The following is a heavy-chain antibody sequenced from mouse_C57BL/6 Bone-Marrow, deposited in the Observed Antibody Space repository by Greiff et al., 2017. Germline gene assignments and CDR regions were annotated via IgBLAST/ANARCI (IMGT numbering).Heavy chain of an antibody. Sequence: VQLQESGAELVKPGASVKLSCKASGYTFTEYTIHWVKQRSGQGLEWIGWFYPGSGSITYNEKFKDKATLTADKSSSTVEMELSRLTSEDSAVYCCARHEYLTGTVYYFDYWGQGTTLTVSS. CDR3: ARHEYLTGTVYYFDY. CDR1: GYTFTEYT. D-gene: IGHD4-1*01. CDR2: FYPGSGSI. J-gene: IGHJ2*01. V-gene: IGHV1-62-2*01.